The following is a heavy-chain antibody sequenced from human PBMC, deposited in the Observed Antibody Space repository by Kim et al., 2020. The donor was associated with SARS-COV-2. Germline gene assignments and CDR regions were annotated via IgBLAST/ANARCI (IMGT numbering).Heavy chain of an antibody. CDR2: INHSGST. V-gene: IGHV4-34*01. Sequence: SETLSLTCAVYGGSFSGYYWSWIRQPPGKGLEWIGEINHSGSTNYNPSLKSRVTISVDTSKNQFSLKLSSVTAADTAVYYCARGVRSSSRTRWDYWGQGTLVTVSS. CDR3: ARGVRSSSRTRWDY. CDR1: GGSFSGYY. D-gene: IGHD6-13*01. J-gene: IGHJ4*02.